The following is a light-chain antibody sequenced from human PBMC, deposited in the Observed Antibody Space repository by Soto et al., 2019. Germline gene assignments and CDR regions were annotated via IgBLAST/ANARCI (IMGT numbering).Light chain of an antibody. Sequence: DIVMTQSPDSLAVSLGERATINCKSSQSVLYSSNNKNYLAWYQQKPGQPPQLLISWASTRESGVPDRFSGTGSWTDFTLTISSLQAEDVAVYYGQQYYSTPPSFGGGTKVEIK. J-gene: IGKJ4*01. CDR3: QQYYSTPPS. CDR1: QSVLYSSNNKNY. CDR2: WAS. V-gene: IGKV4-1*01.